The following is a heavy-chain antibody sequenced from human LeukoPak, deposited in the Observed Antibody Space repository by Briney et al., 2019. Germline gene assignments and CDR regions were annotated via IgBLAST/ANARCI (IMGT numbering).Heavy chain of an antibody. CDR1: GGSISHFY. Sequence: SETLSLTCTVSGGSISHFYWSWIRQPAGKGLEWIGRIYSSGSTTYNPSLTSRVTMSVDTSKKQFSLKLSSVTAADTAVYYCAATDFGVVIGFDSWGQGALVTVSS. CDR3: AATDFGVVIGFDS. D-gene: IGHD3-3*01. V-gene: IGHV4-4*07. J-gene: IGHJ4*02. CDR2: IYSSGST.